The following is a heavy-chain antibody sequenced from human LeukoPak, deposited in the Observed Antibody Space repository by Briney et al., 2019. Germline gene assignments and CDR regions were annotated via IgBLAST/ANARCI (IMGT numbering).Heavy chain of an antibody. CDR2: ISSSGSTI. CDR3: ARSGPIQGTYYYYGMDV. J-gene: IGHJ6*02. CDR1: GFTFSDYY. D-gene: IGHD3-10*01. V-gene: IGHV3-11*01. Sequence: GGSLRLSCAASGFTFSDYYMSWIRQAPGKGLEWVPYISSSGSTIYYADSVKGRFTISRDNAKNSLYLQMNSLRAEDTAVYYCARSGPIQGTYYYYGMDVWGQGTTVTVSS.